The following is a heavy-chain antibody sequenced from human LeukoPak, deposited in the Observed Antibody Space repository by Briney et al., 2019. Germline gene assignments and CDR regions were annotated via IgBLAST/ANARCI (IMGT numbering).Heavy chain of an antibody. CDR3: ARQQSGNWNDVGLDY. D-gene: IGHD1-1*01. CDR2: IYYSGDT. CDR1: GGPISGYF. V-gene: IGHV4-59*08. J-gene: IGHJ4*02. Sequence: SETLSLTCSVSGGPISGYFLSWIRQPPGKGLEWIGNIYYSGDTNYNPSLKSRVIISVDTSKNQFSLKLSSVTAADTAVYYCARQQSGNWNDVGLDYWGQGTLVTVSS.